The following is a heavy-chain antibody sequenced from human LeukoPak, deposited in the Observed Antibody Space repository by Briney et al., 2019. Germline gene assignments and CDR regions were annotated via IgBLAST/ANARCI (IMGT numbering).Heavy chain of an antibody. CDR1: GFTFSSYS. CDR3: ARDGSPRKNYDFWSGYPNWFDP. D-gene: IGHD3-3*01. Sequence: GGSLRLSCAASGFTFSSYSMNWVRQAPGKGLEWVSSISNSSSYIYYADSVKGRSTISRDNAKNSLYLQMNSLRAEDTAVYYCARDGSPRKNYDFWSGYPNWFDPWGQGTLVTVSS. V-gene: IGHV3-21*01. J-gene: IGHJ5*02. CDR2: ISNSSSYI.